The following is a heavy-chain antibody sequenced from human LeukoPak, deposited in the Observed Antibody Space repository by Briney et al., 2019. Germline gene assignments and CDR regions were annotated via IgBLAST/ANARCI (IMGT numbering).Heavy chain of an antibody. J-gene: IGHJ5*02. CDR3: VRRGQLVLEWNGSWFDP. V-gene: IGHV4-39*01. CDR1: GGSIRSDNYY. D-gene: IGHD1-1*01. CDR2: VDYSGSA. Sequence: SETLSLTCTVSGGSIRSDNYYWGWIRQPPGKGLEWIGNVDYSGSAYYNPSLKSRVTLSVDTSKNQFSLRVNSVTAADTATYYCVRRGQLVLEWNGSWFDPWGQGTLLIVSS.